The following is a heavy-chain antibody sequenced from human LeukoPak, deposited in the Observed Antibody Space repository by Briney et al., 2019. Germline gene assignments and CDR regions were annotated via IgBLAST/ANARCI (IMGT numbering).Heavy chain of an antibody. J-gene: IGHJ4*02. V-gene: IGHV4-39*01. Sequence: SETLSLTCTVSGGSISSSSYYWGWLRQPPGRGLEWIGSIYYSGSTYYNPSLKSRVTISVDTSKNQFSLKLSSVTAADTAVYYCARYDYGDYAFSYNDYWGQGTLVTVSS. CDR3: ARYDYGDYAFSYNDY. CDR1: GGSISSSSYY. D-gene: IGHD4-17*01. CDR2: IYYSGST.